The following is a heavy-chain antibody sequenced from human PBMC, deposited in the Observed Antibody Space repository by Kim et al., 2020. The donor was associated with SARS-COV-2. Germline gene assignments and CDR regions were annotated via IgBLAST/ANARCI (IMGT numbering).Heavy chain of an antibody. D-gene: IGHD3-3*01. Sequence: SEKGRFTIYRDNAKNSLYLQMNSLRAEDTAVYYCARDRPYWSGSNDAFDIWGQGTMVTVSS. V-gene: IGHV3-11*05. CDR3: ARDRPYWSGSNDAFDI. J-gene: IGHJ3*02.